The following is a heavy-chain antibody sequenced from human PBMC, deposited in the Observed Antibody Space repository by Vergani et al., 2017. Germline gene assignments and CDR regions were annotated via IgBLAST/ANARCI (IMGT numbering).Heavy chain of an antibody. J-gene: IGHJ5*02. D-gene: IGHD6-13*01. CDR1: GGSFSGYY. CDR2: INHSGST. Sequence: VQLQQWGAGLLKPSETLSLTCAVYGGSFSGYYWSWIRQPPGKGREWIGEINHSGSTNYNPSLKSRVTISVDTAKNQFSLKLSSVTAADTAVYYCARGTFYSSSWYGVAGWFDPWGQGNLVTVAS. CDR3: ARGTFYSSSWYGVAGWFDP. V-gene: IGHV4-34*01.